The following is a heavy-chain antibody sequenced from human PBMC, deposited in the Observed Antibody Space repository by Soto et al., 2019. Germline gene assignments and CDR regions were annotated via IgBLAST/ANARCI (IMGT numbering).Heavy chain of an antibody. Sequence: QVQLVQSGAEVKKPGSSVKVSCKASGGTFSSYAISWMRQAPGQGLEWMGGIIPIFGTANYAQKFQGRVTITADESTSTAYMELSSLRSEDTAVYYCARDKPDGDYTGDFQHWGQGTLVTVSS. CDR3: ARDKPDGDYTGDFQH. D-gene: IGHD4-17*01. CDR2: IIPIFGTA. J-gene: IGHJ1*01. CDR1: GGTFSSYA. V-gene: IGHV1-69*01.